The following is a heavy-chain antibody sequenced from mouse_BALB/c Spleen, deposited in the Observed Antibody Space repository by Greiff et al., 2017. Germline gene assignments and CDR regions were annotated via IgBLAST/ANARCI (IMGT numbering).Heavy chain of an antibody. CDR1: GFTFSSYT. CDR2: ISNGGGST. CDR3: ARHGRKGNYYAMDY. J-gene: IGHJ4*01. Sequence: EVQVVESGGGLVQPGGSLKLSCAASGFTFSSYTMSWVRQTPEKRLEWVAYISNGGGSTYYPDTVKGRFTISRDNAKNTLYLQMSSLKSEDTAMYYCARHGRKGNYYAMDYWGQGTSVTVSS. D-gene: IGHD2-1*01. V-gene: IGHV5-12-2*01.